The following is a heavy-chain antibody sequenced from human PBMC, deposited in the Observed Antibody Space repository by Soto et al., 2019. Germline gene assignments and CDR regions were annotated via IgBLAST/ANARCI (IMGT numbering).Heavy chain of an antibody. CDR2: IYHSGST. CDR1: GDSISSNNW. V-gene: IGHV4-4*02. Sequence: QVQLQESGPGLVKPSGTLSLTCAVSGDSISSNNWWSWVRQPPGKGLEWIGEIYHSGSTNYNPSLKSRVTISVDKSKTQFSLKLSSVTAADTAVYYCARGGDGSNWPCFDYWGQGTLVTVSS. J-gene: IGHJ4*02. CDR3: ARGGDGSNWPCFDY. D-gene: IGHD6-13*01.